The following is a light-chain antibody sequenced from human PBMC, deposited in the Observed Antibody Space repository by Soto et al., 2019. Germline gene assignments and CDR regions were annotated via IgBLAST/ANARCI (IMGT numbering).Light chain of an antibody. CDR2: DAS. CDR1: QDIANY. Sequence: DIQMTQSPSSLSASVGDRVTITCQASQDIANYLNWYQQKAGRAPKFLIYDASNLETGVPSRFSGSGSGTDFTLTISSLQPEDIVTYYCQQYDNLPLTFGGGTKVEIK. J-gene: IGKJ4*01. CDR3: QQYDNLPLT. V-gene: IGKV1-33*01.